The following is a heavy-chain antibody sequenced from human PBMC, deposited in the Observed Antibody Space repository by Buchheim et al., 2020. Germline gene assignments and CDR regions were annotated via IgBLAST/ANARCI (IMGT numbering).Heavy chain of an antibody. V-gene: IGHV3-7*01. J-gene: IGHJ4*02. CDR3: ARDDLRIMITFGGVISKGFDY. CDR1: GFTFSSYW. CDR2: IKQDGSEK. D-gene: IGHD3-16*02. Sequence: EVQLVESGGGLVQPGGSLRLSCAASGFTFSSYWMSWVRQAPGKGLEWVANIKQDGSEKYYVASVKGRFTISRDNAKNSLYLQMNSLRAEDTAVYYCARDDLRIMITFGGVISKGFDYWGQGTL.